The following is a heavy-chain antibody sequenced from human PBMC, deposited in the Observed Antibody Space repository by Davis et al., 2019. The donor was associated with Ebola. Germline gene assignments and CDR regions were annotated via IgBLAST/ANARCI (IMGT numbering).Heavy chain of an antibody. D-gene: IGHD5-18*01. V-gene: IGHV4-59*08. J-gene: IGHJ4*02. CDR2: IYYSGST. CDR1: GGSISSYY. Sequence: MPSETLSLTCTVSGGSISSYYWSWIRQPPGKGLGWIGYIYYSGSTNYNPSLKSRVTISVDTSKNQFSLKLSSVTAADTAVYYCARMLQLWSNYFDYWGQGTLVTVSS. CDR3: ARMLQLWSNYFDY.